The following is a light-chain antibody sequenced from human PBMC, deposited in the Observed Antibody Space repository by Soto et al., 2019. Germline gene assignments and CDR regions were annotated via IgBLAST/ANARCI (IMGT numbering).Light chain of an antibody. CDR1: QSITNY. CDR2: TAS. V-gene: IGKV1-39*01. Sequence: DIQMTQSPSSLSASVGDRVTITCRASQSITNYLNWYQHKPGKAPKLLIYTASTLQSGVPLRFSGSGSVKDFALTISGLQPEDFATDYCQQSYTSPTFGQGTKVEI. J-gene: IGKJ1*01. CDR3: QQSYTSPT.